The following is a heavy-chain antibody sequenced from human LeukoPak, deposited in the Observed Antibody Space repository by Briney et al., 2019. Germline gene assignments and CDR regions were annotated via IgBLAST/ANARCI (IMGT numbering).Heavy chain of an antibody. CDR1: GFTFSNYG. Sequence: GGSLRLSCAASGFTFSNYGMHWVRQAPGKGLEWVAVISYDGSNKYYADSVKGRFTISRDNSKNTLYLQMNSLRAEDTAVYYCSRRLDYWGQGTLVTVSS. CDR3: SRRLDY. J-gene: IGHJ4*02. CDR2: ISYDGSNK. V-gene: IGHV3-30*03.